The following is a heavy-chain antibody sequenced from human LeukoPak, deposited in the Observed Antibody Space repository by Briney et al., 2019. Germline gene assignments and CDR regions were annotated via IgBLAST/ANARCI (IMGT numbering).Heavy chain of an antibody. Sequence: SEILSLTCTVAVSSISSSCDYWGWIRQPPGKGLEWIGSIYYSGSTYYNASLKSRVTISVDTSKNQFSLKLSSVTAADTAVYYCARHSQWLLVDYWGQGTLVTVSS. CDR3: ARHSQWLLVDY. V-gene: IGHV4-39*01. CDR1: VSSISSSCDY. D-gene: IGHD3-22*01. J-gene: IGHJ4*02. CDR2: IYYSGST.